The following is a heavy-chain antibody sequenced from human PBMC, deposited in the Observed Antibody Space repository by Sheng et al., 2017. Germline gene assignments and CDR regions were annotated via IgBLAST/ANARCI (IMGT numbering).Heavy chain of an antibody. CDR1: GYTFTSYG. J-gene: IGHJ5*02. CDR2: ISAYNGNT. D-gene: IGHD2-15*01. CDR3: ARDEVRVMVAATSYNWFDP. Sequence: QVQLVQSGAEVKKPGASVKVSCKASGYTFTSYGISWVRQAPGQGLEWMGWISAYNGNTNYAQKLQGRVTMTTDTSTSTAYMELRSLRSDDTAVYYCARDEVRVMVAATSYNWFDPWGQGTLVTVSS. V-gene: IGHV1-18*01.